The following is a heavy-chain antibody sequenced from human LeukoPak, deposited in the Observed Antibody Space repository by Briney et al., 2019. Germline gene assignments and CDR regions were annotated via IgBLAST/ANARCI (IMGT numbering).Heavy chain of an antibody. CDR1: GHTFTGYY. CDR3: ASYNRYSSGWFFDY. Sequence: GASVKVSCKASGHTFTGYYMHWVRQAPGQGLEWMGWINPNSGGTNYAQKFQGRVTMTRDTSISTAYMELSRLRSDDTAVYYCASYNRYSSGWFFDYWGQGTLVTVSS. CDR2: INPNSGGT. V-gene: IGHV1-2*02. D-gene: IGHD6-19*01. J-gene: IGHJ4*02.